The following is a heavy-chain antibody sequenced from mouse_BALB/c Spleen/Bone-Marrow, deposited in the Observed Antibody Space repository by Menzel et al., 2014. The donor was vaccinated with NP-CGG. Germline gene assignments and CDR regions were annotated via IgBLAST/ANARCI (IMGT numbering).Heavy chain of an antibody. CDR2: IGTGRGT. V-gene: IGHV2-9*02. J-gene: IGHJ1*01. CDR1: GFSLKNYG. D-gene: IGHD2-1*01. Sequence: VMLVESGPGLVAPSQSLSITCTVSGFSLKNYGVHWVRQPPGKGLEWLGVIGTGRGTNYNSALMSRLSISKDNSKSQVFLKVNSLQTDDTAMYYCARDRAYGNWYFDVWGAGTTVTVSS. CDR3: ARDRAYGNWYFDV.